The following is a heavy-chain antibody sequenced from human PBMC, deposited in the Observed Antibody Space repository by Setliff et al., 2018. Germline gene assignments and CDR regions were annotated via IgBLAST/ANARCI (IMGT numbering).Heavy chain of an antibody. Sequence: GASVKVSCKASGGTFSSYAISWVRQAPGQGLEWMGRIIPLFGTANYAQKFQGRVTITADKATSTAYMELSRLRSEDTAVYYCARARSFNWIDIDYWGQGTRVTVS. D-gene: IGHD1-20*01. CDR3: ARARSFNWIDIDY. V-gene: IGHV1-69*06. CDR2: IIPLFGTA. CDR1: GGTFSSYA. J-gene: IGHJ4*02.